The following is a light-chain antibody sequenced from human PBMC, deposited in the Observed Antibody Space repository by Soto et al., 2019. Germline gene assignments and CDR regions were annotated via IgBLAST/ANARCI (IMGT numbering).Light chain of an antibody. CDR2: EAS. V-gene: IGKV1-9*01. Sequence: DIQLTQSPSLLSASVGDRVTITCRASHDISTYLAWYQQKPGKAPKLMIYEASTLQSGVPSRFSGSGSGTEFTLTISNLQPEDFATYYCQQLNAYPLTFGQGTRLEIK. CDR1: HDISTY. CDR3: QQLNAYPLT. J-gene: IGKJ5*01.